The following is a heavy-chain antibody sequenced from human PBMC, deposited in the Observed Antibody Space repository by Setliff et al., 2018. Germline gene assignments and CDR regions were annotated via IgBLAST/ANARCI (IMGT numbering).Heavy chain of an antibody. CDR3: ARGVGAVGDY. V-gene: IGHV1-8*01. CDR1: GYTFINYD. Sequence: ASVKVSCKASGYTFINYDINWVRQATGQGLEWMGWLNPNISATFYAPKFQGRVTMTRDTSTSTFYMELSSLRSEDTAVYYCARGVGAVGDYWGQGTLVTVSS. CDR2: LNPNISAT. D-gene: IGHD1-26*01. J-gene: IGHJ4*02.